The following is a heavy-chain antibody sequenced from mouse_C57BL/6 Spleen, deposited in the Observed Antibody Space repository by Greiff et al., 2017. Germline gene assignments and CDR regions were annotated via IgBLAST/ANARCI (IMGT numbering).Heavy chain of an antibody. CDR3: TRWGYSILSAY. Sequence: QVQLQQSGAELVRPGASVTLSCKASGYTFTDYEMHWVKQTPVHGLEWIGAIDPETGGTAYNQKFKGKAILTADKSSSTAYMELRSLTSEDSAVYYCTRWGYSILSAYWGQGTLVTVSA. J-gene: IGHJ3*01. D-gene: IGHD2-5*01. CDR2: IDPETGGT. V-gene: IGHV1-15*01. CDR1: GYTFTDYE.